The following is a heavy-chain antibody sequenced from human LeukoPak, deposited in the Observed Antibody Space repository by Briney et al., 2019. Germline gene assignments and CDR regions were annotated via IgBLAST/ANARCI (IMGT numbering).Heavy chain of an antibody. J-gene: IGHJ4*02. D-gene: IGHD6-13*01. CDR2: IRYDGSNK. CDR3: ARDSSYSSSWHGDY. CDR1: GFTFSSYG. Sequence: PGGSLRLSCAASGFTFSSYGMHWVRQAPGKGLEWVAFIRYDGSNKYYADSVKGRFTISRDNSKNTLYLQMNSLRAEDTAVYYCARDSSYSSSWHGDYWGQGTLVTVSS. V-gene: IGHV3-30*02.